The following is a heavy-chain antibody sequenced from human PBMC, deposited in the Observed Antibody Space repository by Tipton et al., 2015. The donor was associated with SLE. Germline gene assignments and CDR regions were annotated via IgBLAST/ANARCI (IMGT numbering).Heavy chain of an antibody. Sequence: TLSLTCNVSGYSITSGYYWNWVRQPPGKGLEWIGTINYGGNSYYNPSLRGQPTISLDTSKNQFSLKLTSVTAADTAVYYCAREKENTGWFWLNAFDVWGPGTLVTVSS. D-gene: IGHD6-19*01. CDR2: INYGGNS. CDR3: AREKENTGWFWLNAFDV. J-gene: IGHJ2*01. V-gene: IGHV4-38-2*02. CDR1: GYSITSGYY.